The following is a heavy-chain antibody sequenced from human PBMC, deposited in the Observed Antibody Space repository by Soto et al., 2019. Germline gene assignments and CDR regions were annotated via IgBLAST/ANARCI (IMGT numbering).Heavy chain of an antibody. CDR2: IYYSGST. J-gene: IGHJ4*02. V-gene: IGHV4-39*01. CDR3: ASNDYGGKGGYDY. Sequence: SETLSLTCTVSGGSISSSSYYWGWIRQPPGKGLEWIGSIYYSGSTYYNPSLKSRVTISVDTSKNQFSLKLSSVTAADTAVYYCASNDYGGKGGYDYWGQGTLVTVSS. CDR1: GGSISSSSYY. D-gene: IGHD4-17*01.